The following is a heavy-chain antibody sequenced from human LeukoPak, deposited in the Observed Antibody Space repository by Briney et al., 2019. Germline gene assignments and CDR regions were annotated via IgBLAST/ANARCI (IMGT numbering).Heavy chain of an antibody. CDR1: GYTFTSYD. V-gene: IGHV1-8*01. Sequence: GASMKVSCKASGYTFTSYDINWVRQATGQGLEWMGWMNPNSGNTGYAQKFQGRVTMTRNTSISTAYMELSSLRSEDTAVYYCARGITMVRGAPSAYWGQGTLVTVSS. CDR3: ARGITMVRGAPSAY. CDR2: MNPNSGNT. D-gene: IGHD3-10*01. J-gene: IGHJ4*02.